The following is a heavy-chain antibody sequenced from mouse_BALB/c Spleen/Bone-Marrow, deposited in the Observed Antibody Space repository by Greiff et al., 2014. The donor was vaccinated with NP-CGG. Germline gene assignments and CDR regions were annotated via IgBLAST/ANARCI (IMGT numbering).Heavy chain of an antibody. D-gene: IGHD1-2*01. CDR2: INPSSGYT. Sequence: QVQLKQSGAELARPGASVKMSCKASGYTFTSYTMHWVKQRPGQGLEWIEYINPSSGYTNYNQKFKDKATLTADKSSSTAYMQLSSLTSEDSAVYYCARFITTATEYFDYWGQGTTLTVSS. V-gene: IGHV1-4*01. CDR1: GYTFTSYT. CDR3: ARFITTATEYFDY. J-gene: IGHJ2*01.